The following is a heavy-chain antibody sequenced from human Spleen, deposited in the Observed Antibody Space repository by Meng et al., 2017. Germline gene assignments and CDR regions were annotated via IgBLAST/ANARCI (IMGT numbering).Heavy chain of an antibody. CDR1: GYSFTNDG. CDR3: VRDEDISAAGKLFGDY. CDR2: ISAYNGNT. V-gene: IGHV1-18*01. J-gene: IGHJ4*02. D-gene: IGHD6-13*01. Sequence: QFQVVQFGTDVKKPGASVKVSCKASGYSFTNDGISWVRQAPGQGLEWMGWISAYNGNTNYTQKLQGRVTMTTDTSTNTGYMELRSLRSDDTAVYYCVRDEDISAAGKLFGDYWGQGTLVTVSS.